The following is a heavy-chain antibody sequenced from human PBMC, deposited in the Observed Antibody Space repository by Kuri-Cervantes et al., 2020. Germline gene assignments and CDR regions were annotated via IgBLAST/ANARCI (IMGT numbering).Heavy chain of an antibody. D-gene: IGHD6-19*01. CDR1: GGSFSGYY. CDR3: ARIYRLSSGWNLNRFDP. CDR2: INHSGST. V-gene: IGHV4-34*01. Sequence: SETLSLTCAAYGGSFSGYYWSWIRQPPGKGLEWIGEINHSGSTNYNPSLKSRVTISVDTSKNQFSLKLSSVTAADTAVYYCARIYRLSSGWNLNRFDPWGEGTLVTVSS. J-gene: IGHJ5*02.